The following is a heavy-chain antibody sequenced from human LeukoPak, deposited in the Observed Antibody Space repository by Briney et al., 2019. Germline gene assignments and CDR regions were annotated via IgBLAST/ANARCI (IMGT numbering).Heavy chain of an antibody. CDR2: MRGSGYT. CDR3: AKHHFGDLLSHCDY. CDR1: GFTFSNFD. J-gene: IGHJ4*02. D-gene: IGHD3-10*01. V-gene: IGHV3-23*01. Sequence: QPGGSLRLSCVASGFTFSNFDMSWVRQAPGKGLEWVSAMRGSGYTYYADSVKGRFTISRDNSKNTLFLQLNSLRVDDTAIYYCAKHHFGDLLSHCDYWGQGTLVTVSS.